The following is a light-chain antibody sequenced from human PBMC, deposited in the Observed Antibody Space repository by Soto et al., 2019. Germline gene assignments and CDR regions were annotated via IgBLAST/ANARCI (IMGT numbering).Light chain of an antibody. J-gene: IGLJ2*01. CDR2: AVS. CDR1: SSDVGGYTY. CDR3: SSYTSDSTLVV. Sequence: QSALTQPASVSGSPGPSITIYCTGTSSDVGGYTYVSWYQQHPGKAPKLMIYAVSNRPSEVSNRFSGSKFGNTASLTISGLQAEDEGNYYCSSYTSDSTLVVFGGGTKLTVL. V-gene: IGLV2-14*01.